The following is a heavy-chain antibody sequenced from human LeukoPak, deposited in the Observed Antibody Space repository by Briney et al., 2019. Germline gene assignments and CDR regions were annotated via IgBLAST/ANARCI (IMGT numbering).Heavy chain of an antibody. CDR2: IIPKSGAT. CDR1: GYTFSDYF. J-gene: IGHJ4*02. Sequence: ASVKVSCKASGYTFSDYFIHWVRQAPGQGLEWMARIIPKSGATNYSQKFRDRVTVTSDTSTAYMDLSRLTSDDAAVYYCARDLRSGGVTYGQDSWGQGTLVTVSS. V-gene: IGHV1-2*06. CDR3: ARDLRSGGVTYGQDS. D-gene: IGHD5-18*01.